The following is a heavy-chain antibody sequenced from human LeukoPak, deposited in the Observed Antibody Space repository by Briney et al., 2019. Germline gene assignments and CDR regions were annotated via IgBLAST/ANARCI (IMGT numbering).Heavy chain of an antibody. D-gene: IGHD1-26*01. CDR2: IYYTGST. V-gene: IGHV4-59*08. Sequence: PSETLSLTCTVSGGSISSYYWSWIRQPPGKGLEWIGYIYYTGSTNYNPSLKSRVTISVDTSKNQLSLKLTSVTAADTAVYYCARFYGATADYWGQGSLVTVSS. J-gene: IGHJ4*02. CDR3: ARFYGATADY. CDR1: GGSISSYY.